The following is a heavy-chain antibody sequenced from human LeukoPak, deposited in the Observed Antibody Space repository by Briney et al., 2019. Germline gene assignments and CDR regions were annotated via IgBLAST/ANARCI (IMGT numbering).Heavy chain of an antibody. V-gene: IGHV1-2*04. CDR1: GYTFTGYY. Sequence: ASVKVSCKASGYTFTGYYMHWVRQAPGQGLEWMGWINPNSGGTNYAQKFQGWVTMTRDTSISTAYMEQSRLRSDDTAVYYCARARGYCSSTSCLGHPNWFDPWGQGTLVTVSS. J-gene: IGHJ5*02. D-gene: IGHD2-2*01. CDR3: ARARGYCSSTSCLGHPNWFDP. CDR2: INPNSGGT.